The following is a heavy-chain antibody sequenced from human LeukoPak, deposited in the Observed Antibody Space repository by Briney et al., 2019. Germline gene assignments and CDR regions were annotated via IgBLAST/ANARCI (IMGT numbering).Heavy chain of an antibody. CDR3: AKDYRPHDFWSGLVDY. CDR1: GFIFNSHA. J-gene: IGHJ4*02. Sequence: GGSLRLSCAASGFIFNSHAMNWVRQAPGKGLEWVSVISGSGGITYYADSVKGRFTVSRDNSKNTLYLQMNSLRAEDTAVYYCAKDYRPHDFWSGLVDYWGQGTLVTVSS. CDR2: ISGSGGIT. V-gene: IGHV3-23*01. D-gene: IGHD3-3*01.